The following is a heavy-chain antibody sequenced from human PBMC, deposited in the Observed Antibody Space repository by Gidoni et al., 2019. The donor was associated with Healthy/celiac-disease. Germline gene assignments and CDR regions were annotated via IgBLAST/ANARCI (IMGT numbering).Heavy chain of an antibody. Sequence: QITLKESGPTLVKPTQTLTLTCTFSGVSLSTSGVGVGWIRQPPGKALEWLALIYWNDDKRYSPSLKSRLTITKDTSKNQVVLTMTNMDPVDTATYYCALTGYYAGFDYWGQGTLVTVSS. CDR2: IYWNDDK. CDR3: ALTGYYAGFDY. CDR1: GVSLSTSGVG. J-gene: IGHJ4*02. D-gene: IGHD3-9*01. V-gene: IGHV2-5*01.